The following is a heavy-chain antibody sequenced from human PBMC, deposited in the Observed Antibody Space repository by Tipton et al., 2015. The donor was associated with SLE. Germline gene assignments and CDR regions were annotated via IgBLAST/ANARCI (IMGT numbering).Heavy chain of an antibody. CDR1: GFRFNNYG. Sequence: SLRLSCAASGFRFNNYGMTWVRQAPGKGLEWVSCISDSGGITYHADSVKGRFTISRDNPKNTLYLQMDSLRAEDTALYYCATGSLETYFHSSGYDYWGQGTLVSVSP. CDR2: ISDSGGIT. D-gene: IGHD3-22*01. J-gene: IGHJ4*02. V-gene: IGHV3-23*01. CDR3: ATGSLETYFHSSGYDY.